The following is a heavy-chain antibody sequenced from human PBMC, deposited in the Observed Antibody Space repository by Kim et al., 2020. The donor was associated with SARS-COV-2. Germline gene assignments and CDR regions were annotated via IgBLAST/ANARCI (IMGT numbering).Heavy chain of an antibody. CDR3: ARAWGIAYYDSSGSPDY. V-gene: IGHV3-11*05. D-gene: IGHD3-22*01. CDR2: ITSTSAYT. Sequence: GGSLRLSCAASGFTFSDYYMSWIRQAPGKVLQWVSYITSTSAYTNYADSVKGRFTISRDNAKNSLYLQMDSLRAEDTAVYYCARAWGIAYYDSSGSPDYWGQGTLVTVSS. J-gene: IGHJ4*02. CDR1: GFTFSDYY.